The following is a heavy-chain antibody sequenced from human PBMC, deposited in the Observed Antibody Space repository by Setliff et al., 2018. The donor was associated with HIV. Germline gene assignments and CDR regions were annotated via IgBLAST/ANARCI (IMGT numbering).Heavy chain of an antibody. Sequence: ASVMVSCKTSGYTFTDHYIHWVRQAPGQGLEWMGWINCKSGDTKYAQKFQGRVTMSRDTSINTIYMELGTLRSDNTAVFYCSRMTPHHIFWTGPQADDPFDIWGQGTMVTV. CDR2: INCKSGDT. CDR1: GYTFTDHY. V-gene: IGHV1-2*02. D-gene: IGHD3-9*01. CDR3: SRMTPHHIFWTGPQADDPFDI. J-gene: IGHJ3*02.